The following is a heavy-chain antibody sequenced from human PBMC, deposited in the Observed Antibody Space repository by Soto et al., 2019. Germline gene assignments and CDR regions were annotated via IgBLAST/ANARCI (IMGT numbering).Heavy chain of an antibody. CDR1: GFTFSTYE. D-gene: IGHD6-13*01. CDR2: ISSSGSTI. J-gene: IGHJ4*02. CDR3: ARARPISSSWPDY. Sequence: PGGSLRLSCAASGFTFSTYEMNWVRQAPGKVLEWVSYISSSGSTIYYADSVKGRFTISRDNAKNSLYLQMNSLRAEDTAVYYCARARPISSSWPDYWGQGTLVNVSS. V-gene: IGHV3-48*03.